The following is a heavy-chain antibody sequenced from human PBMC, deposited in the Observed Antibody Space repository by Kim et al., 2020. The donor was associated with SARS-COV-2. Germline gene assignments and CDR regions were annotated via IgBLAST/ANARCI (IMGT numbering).Heavy chain of an antibody. V-gene: IGHV1-18*01. Sequence: ASVKVSCKASGYTFISHGISWVRQAPGQWLEWMAWISGYNGKTEYAQNLQGRVTMTTDTSTSTAYLELRSLRSDDTAVYYCARHKVDMATIFYSLGQGP. CDR1: GYTFISHG. CDR2: ISGYNGKT. CDR3: ARHKVDMATIFYS. D-gene: IGHD5-12*01. J-gene: IGHJ4*02.